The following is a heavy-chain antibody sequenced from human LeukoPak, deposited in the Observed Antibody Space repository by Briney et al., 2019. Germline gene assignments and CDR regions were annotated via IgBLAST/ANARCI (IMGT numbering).Heavy chain of an antibody. CDR2: IYTSGST. J-gene: IGHJ3*02. CDR3: ARYCSGGSCPTTGAFDI. V-gene: IGHV4-4*07. CDR1: GGSISSYY. Sequence: PSETLSLTCTVSGGSISSYYWSWIRQPAGKGLEWIGRIYTSGSTNYNPSLKSRVTMSVDTSKNQFPLKLSSVTAADTAVYYCARYCSGGSCPTTGAFDIWGQGTMVTVSS. D-gene: IGHD2-15*01.